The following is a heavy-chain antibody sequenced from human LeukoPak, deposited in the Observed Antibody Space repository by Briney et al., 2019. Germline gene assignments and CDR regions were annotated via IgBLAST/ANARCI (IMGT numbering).Heavy chain of an antibody. CDR1: GGSISSYY. V-gene: IGHV4-59*01. D-gene: IGHD3-3*01. CDR2: IYYSGST. CDR3: ARVRDDFWSGPSAYFDY. J-gene: IGHJ4*02. Sequence: SETLSLTCTVSGGSISSYYWSWIRQPPGKGLGWIGYIYYSGSTNYNPSLKSRVTISVDTSKNQFSLKLSSVTAEDTAVYYCARVRDDFWSGPSAYFDYWGQGTLVTVSS.